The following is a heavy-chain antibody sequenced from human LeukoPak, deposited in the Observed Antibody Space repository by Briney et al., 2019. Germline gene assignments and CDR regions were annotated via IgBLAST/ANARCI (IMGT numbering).Heavy chain of an antibody. CDR1: GDSTNTYF. Sequence: SETLSLTCTMSGDSTNTYFWSWIRQPPGKGLEWIGYIYYAGTTNYNPSLKSRVTISVDTSKNQFSLRLSSVTAADTAVYYCASKSSDHGELRFDYWGQGTLVTVSS. CDR3: ASKSSDHGELRFDY. V-gene: IGHV4-59*01. CDR2: IYYAGTT. D-gene: IGHD4-17*01. J-gene: IGHJ4*02.